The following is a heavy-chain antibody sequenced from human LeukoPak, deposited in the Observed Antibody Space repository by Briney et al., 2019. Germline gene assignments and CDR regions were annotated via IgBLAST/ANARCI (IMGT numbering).Heavy chain of an antibody. V-gene: IGHV3-21*01. CDR1: GFTFSSYS. CDR2: ISSSSSYI. CDR3: ARAPGSWYFRWFDP. J-gene: IGHJ5*02. D-gene: IGHD6-13*01. Sequence: GGSLRLSCAASGFTFSSYSMNWVRQAPGKGLEWASSISSSSSYIYYADSVKGRFTISRDNAKNPLYLQMNSLRAEDTAVYYCARAPGSWYFRWFDPWGQGTLVTVSS.